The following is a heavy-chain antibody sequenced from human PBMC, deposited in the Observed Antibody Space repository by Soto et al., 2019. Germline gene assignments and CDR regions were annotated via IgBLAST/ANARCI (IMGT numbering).Heavy chain of an antibody. CDR1: GGSFSGYY. D-gene: IGHD1-1*01. CDR2: INHSGST. J-gene: IGHJ6*02. Sequence: QVQLQQWGAGLLKPSETLSLTCAVYGGSFSGYYWSWIRQPPGKGLEWIGEINHSGSTNYNPSRTRRITMSVDTSKNQFSLKLSSVTAADTAVYYCARGTGTPYYYCYYGMDVWGQGTTVTVSS. V-gene: IGHV4-34*01. CDR3: ARGTGTPYYYCYYGMDV.